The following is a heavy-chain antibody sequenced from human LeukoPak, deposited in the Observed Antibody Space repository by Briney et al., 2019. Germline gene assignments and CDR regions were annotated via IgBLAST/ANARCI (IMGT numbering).Heavy chain of an antibody. J-gene: IGHJ1*01. Sequence: GGSLRLSCAASGFTFSSYAMSWVRQAPGKGLEWVSAISGSGGSTYYADSVKGRFTISRDNSKNTLYLQMNSLRAEDTAVYYCAKGLRSRIAAAGTPYAEYFQHWGRGTLVAVSS. CDR3: AKGLRSRIAAAGTPYAEYFQH. D-gene: IGHD6-13*01. CDR1: GFTFSSYA. V-gene: IGHV3-23*01. CDR2: ISGSGGST.